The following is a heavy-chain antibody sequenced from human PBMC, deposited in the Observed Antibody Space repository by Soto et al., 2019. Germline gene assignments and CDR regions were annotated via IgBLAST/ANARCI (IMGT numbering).Heavy chain of an antibody. CDR2: IASHDGST. CDR1: CYTFPSYG. Sequence: SMKVSCKASCYTFPSYGLNLLRRAPGQGLEWMGRIASHDGSTVSAQSFQGRLTLTRDTFTSTAYLELGALTSDDTGLYFCWRNDGDDSTDFWGQGTLVTVSS. J-gene: IGHJ4*02. V-gene: IGHV1-18*04. D-gene: IGHD3-22*01. CDR3: WRNDGDDSTDF.